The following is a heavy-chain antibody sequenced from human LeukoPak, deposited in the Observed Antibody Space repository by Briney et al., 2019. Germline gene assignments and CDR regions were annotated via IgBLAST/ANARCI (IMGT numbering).Heavy chain of an antibody. D-gene: IGHD1-26*01. J-gene: IGHJ4*02. CDR3: ARDQSIAGPTTADY. CDR1: GFTFSRYW. CDR2: INSDGSST. V-gene: IGHV3-74*01. Sequence: GGSLRLSCAASGFTFSRYWMHWVRQGPGKGLVWVSRINSDGSSTSYADSVKGRFTISRDNAKNTLYLQMNSLSAEDTAVYYCARDQSIAGPTTADYWGQGTPVTVSS.